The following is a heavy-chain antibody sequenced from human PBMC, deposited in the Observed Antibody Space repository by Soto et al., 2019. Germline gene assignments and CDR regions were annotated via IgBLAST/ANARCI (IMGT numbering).Heavy chain of an antibody. V-gene: IGHV4-59*01. CDR2: IYYSGST. J-gene: IGHJ4*02. CDR3: ARVGGVAARTFDY. Sequence: SLTWTVSGGSINDFYWSWIRQPPGKGLEWIGYIYYSGSTDYNPSLKGRVTISVDTSKNQFSLKLRSVTAADTAVYYCARVGGVAARTFDYWGQGTLVTVSS. CDR1: GGSINDFY. D-gene: IGHD6-6*01.